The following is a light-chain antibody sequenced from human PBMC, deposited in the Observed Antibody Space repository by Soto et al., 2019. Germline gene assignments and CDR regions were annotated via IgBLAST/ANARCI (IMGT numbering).Light chain of an antibody. J-gene: IGKJ2*01. CDR1: QSIGSY. Sequence: DIQMTQSPSSLSASVGDRVTITCRASQSIGSYLNWYQHKPGRDPKVLIFAASSLQSEVPSRFSGSGSGAEFTLTISNLQPEDFATYYCQQSYTTPRTFGQGTRLEIK. V-gene: IGKV1-39*01. CDR3: QQSYTTPRT. CDR2: AAS.